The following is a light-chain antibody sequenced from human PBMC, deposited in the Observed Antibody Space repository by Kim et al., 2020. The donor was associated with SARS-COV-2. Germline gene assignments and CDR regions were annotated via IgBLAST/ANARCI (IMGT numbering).Light chain of an antibody. CDR2: GAS. V-gene: IGKV3-20*01. CDR3: QQYGSSPKT. J-gene: IGKJ1*01. CDR1: QSVSSSY. Sequence: QGEGATLPCRASQSVSSSYLAWYQPKPGQAPRLLIYGASSRATGIPDRFSGSGSGTDFTLTISRLEPEDFAVYYCQQYGSSPKTFGQGTKVDIK.